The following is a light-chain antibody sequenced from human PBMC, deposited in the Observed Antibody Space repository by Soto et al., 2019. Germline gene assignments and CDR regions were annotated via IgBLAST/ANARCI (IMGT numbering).Light chain of an antibody. CDR3: QSYDASVSGSGVI. CDR1: NSDVGAYNY. J-gene: IGLJ2*01. Sequence: QSALTQPRSVSGSPGQSVTISCTGTNSDVGAYNYVSWYQHHPGKAPKLLIYGNINRPSGVPDRFSGSKSGTSASLAITGLLAEDEGDYYCQSYDASVSGSGVIFGGGTKLTVL. V-gene: IGLV2-11*01. CDR2: GNI.